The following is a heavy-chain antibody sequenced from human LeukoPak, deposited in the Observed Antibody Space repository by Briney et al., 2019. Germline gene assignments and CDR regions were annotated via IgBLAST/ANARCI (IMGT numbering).Heavy chain of an antibody. J-gene: IGHJ4*02. CDR1: GFTFSSYA. CDR2: ISGSDSNT. D-gene: IGHD3-10*01. Sequence: GGSLRLSCAASGFTFSSYAMSWVRQAPGKGLEWVSTISGSDSNTYYADSVKGRFTISRDNSKNTLYLQMNTLRAEDTAVYFCAKISASGTDYWGQGTLVTVSS. CDR3: AKISASGTDY. V-gene: IGHV3-23*01.